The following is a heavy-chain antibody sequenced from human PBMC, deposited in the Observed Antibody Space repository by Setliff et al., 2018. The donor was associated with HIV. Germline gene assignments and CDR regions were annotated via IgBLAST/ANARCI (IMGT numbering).Heavy chain of an antibody. J-gene: IGHJ3*02. V-gene: IGHV1-18*01. Sequence: ASVKVSCKASGYTFTNYGIAWVRQAPGQGLEWMGWISAYNGYTNYAQNLQGRVTMTTDTSASTAYMELSSLRSEDTAVYYCARASGIAGAFDIWGQGTMVTVSS. CDR3: ARASGIAGAFDI. CDR1: GYTFTNYG. CDR2: ISAYNGYT. D-gene: IGHD3-10*01.